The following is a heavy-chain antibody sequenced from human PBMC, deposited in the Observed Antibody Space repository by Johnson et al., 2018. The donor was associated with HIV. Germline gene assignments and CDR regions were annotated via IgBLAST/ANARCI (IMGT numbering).Heavy chain of an antibody. CDR3: AKDPRYKYGGAFDI. V-gene: IGHV3-66*02. CDR2: IYSGGST. J-gene: IGHJ3*02. D-gene: IGHD3-16*01. Sequence: VQLVESGGGLVQPGGSLRLSCAASGFTVSSNYMSWVRQAPGKGLEWVLVIYSGGSTYYADSVKGRFTISRDNSMNTLYLQMNSLTIDDTAVYYCAKDPRYKYGGAFDIWGQGTMVTVSS. CDR1: GFTVSSNY.